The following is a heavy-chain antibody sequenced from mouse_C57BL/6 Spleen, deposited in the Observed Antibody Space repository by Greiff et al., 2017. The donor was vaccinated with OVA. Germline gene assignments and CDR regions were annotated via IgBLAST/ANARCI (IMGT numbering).Heavy chain of an antibody. CDR2: IWTGGGT. CDR1: GFSLTSYA. J-gene: IGHJ4*01. V-gene: IGHV2-9-1*01. D-gene: IGHD3-2*01. CDR3: ARKRETARAYYAMDY. Sequence: VQGVESGPGLVAPSQSLSITCTVSGFSLTSYAISWVRQPPGKGLEWLGVIWTGGGTNYNSALNSRLSISKDNSKSQVFLKMNSLQTDDTARYYCARKRETARAYYAMDYWGQGTSVTVSS.